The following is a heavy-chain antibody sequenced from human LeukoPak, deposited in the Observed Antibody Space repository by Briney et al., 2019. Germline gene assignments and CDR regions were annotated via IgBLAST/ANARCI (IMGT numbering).Heavy chain of an antibody. CDR1: GGSISSGDYY. V-gene: IGHV4-30-4*08. D-gene: IGHD3-10*01. Sequence: SETLSLTCTVSGGSISSGDYYWSWIRQPPGKGLEWIGYIYYSGSTYYNPSLKSRVTISVDTSKNQFSLKLSSVTAADTAVYYCARVGYYYGSENYYYNCFDPWGQGTLVTVSS. CDR3: ARVGYYYGSENYYYNCFDP. J-gene: IGHJ5*02. CDR2: IYYSGST.